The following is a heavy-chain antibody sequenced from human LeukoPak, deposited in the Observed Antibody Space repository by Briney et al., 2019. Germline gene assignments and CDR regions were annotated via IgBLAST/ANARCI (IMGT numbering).Heavy chain of an antibody. CDR1: GFTFSSYA. V-gene: IGHV3-23*01. Sequence: GGSLRLSCAASGFTFSSYAMSWVRQAPGKGLEWVSAISGSGGSTYYADSVKGRFTISRDNSKNTLYLQMNSLRAEDTAVYYCASGIAAAGKVYWGQGTLVTVSS. D-gene: IGHD6-13*01. J-gene: IGHJ4*02. CDR2: ISGSGGST. CDR3: ASGIAAAGKVY.